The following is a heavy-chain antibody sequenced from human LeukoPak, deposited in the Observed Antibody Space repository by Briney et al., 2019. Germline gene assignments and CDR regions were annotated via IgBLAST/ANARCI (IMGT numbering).Heavy chain of an antibody. Sequence: PGRSLRLSCAASGFTFSSYAMRWVRQAPGKGLEWVSAISGSGGSTYYADSVKGRFTISRDNSKNTLYLQMNSLRAEDTAVYYCARLIAAAVNWFDPWGQGTLVTVSS. D-gene: IGHD6-13*01. V-gene: IGHV3-23*01. CDR3: ARLIAAAVNWFDP. CDR1: GFTFSSYA. J-gene: IGHJ5*02. CDR2: ISGSGGST.